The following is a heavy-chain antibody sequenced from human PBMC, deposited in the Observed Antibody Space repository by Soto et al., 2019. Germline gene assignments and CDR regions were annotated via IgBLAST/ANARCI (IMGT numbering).Heavy chain of an antibody. V-gene: IGHV3-48*01. J-gene: IGHJ4*02. CDR3: ARVGWELTFDY. CDR2: ISSANSAI. CDR1: GFTFIGYT. D-gene: IGHD1-7*01. Sequence: EVPLVESGGGLVQPGGSLRLSCATSGFTFIGYTLSWVRQAPGKGLELVSYISSANSAIYYADSVKGRSEISRDNAKTSMFLQLHSLRAEDTAIYYCARVGWELTFDYWGQGAQVTVSS.